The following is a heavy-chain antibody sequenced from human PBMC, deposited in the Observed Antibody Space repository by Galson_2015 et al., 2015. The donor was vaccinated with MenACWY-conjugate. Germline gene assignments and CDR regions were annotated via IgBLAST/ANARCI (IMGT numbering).Heavy chain of an antibody. V-gene: IGHV1-69*13. D-gene: IGHD6-6*01. CDR2: IIPIFGTA. CDR1: GGTFSSYA. CDR3: ARGPFLGMGKAGSSSEYYYYYYMDV. J-gene: IGHJ6*03. Sequence: SVKVSCKASGGTFSSYAISWVRQAPGQGLEWMGGIIPIFGTANYAQKFQGRVTITADESTSTAYMELSSLRSEDTAVYYCARGPFLGMGKAGSSSEYYYYYYMDVWGKGTTVTVSS.